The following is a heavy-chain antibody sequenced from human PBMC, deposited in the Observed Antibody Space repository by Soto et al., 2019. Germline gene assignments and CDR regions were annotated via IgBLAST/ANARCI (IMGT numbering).Heavy chain of an antibody. CDR2: IIPILGIA. CDR1: GYTFTSYY. D-gene: IGHD3-22*01. J-gene: IGHJ4*02. Sequence: ASVKVSCKASGYTFTSYYMHWVRQAPGQGLEWMGRIIPILGIANYAQKFQGRVTITADKSTSTAYMELSSLRSEDTAVYYCARGSPSDSSGYYLIGWGQGTLVTVSS. V-gene: IGHV1-69*04. CDR3: ARGSPSDSSGYYLIG.